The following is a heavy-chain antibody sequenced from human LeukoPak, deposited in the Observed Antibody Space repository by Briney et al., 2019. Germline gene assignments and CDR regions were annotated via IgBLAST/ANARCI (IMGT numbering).Heavy chain of an antibody. D-gene: IGHD3-16*01. Sequence: PGGSLRLSSAASGFSFHSEWMDWVRQAPGKGLEWVANIKHDESEKNYLDSVKGRFTISRDNAQNSLYLQMNGLRVEDTAVYYCTRRLDDWGQGTLVTVSS. CDR3: TRRLDD. V-gene: IGHV3-7*01. CDR2: IKHDESEK. J-gene: IGHJ4*02. CDR1: GFSFHSEW.